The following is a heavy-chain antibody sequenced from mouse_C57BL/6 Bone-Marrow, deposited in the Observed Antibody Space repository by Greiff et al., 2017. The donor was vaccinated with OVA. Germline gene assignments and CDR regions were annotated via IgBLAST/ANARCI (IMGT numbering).Heavy chain of an antibody. J-gene: IGHJ3*01. CDR3: TTEFP. V-gene: IGHV1-15*01. Sequence: VHLVESGAELVRPGASVTLSCKASGYTFTDYEMHWVKQTPVHGLEWIGAIDPETGGTAYNQKFKGKAILTADKSSSTAYMELRSLTSEDSAVYYCTTEFPWGQGTLVTVSA. CDR1: GYTFTDYE. CDR2: IDPETGGT.